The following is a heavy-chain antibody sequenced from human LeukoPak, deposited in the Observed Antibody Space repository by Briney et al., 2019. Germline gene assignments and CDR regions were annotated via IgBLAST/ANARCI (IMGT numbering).Heavy chain of an antibody. J-gene: IGHJ4*02. D-gene: IGHD3-10*01. Sequence: GGSLRLSCAASGFTFSSYDMHWVRQAPGKGLEWVAVISYDGTNKYYADDSVKGRFAISRDNSRDTLYLQMNSLSAEDTAVYYCAKERNYYGSGSSTDFDFWGQGTLVTVSS. CDR1: GFTFSSYD. CDR3: AKERNYYGSGSSTDFDF. V-gene: IGHV3-30*18. CDR2: ISYDGTNK.